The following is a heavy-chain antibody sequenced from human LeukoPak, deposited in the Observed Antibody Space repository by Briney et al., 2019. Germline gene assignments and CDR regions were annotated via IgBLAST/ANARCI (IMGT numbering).Heavy chain of an antibody. V-gene: IGHV1-18*01. Sequence: ASVKVSCKTSGFTFSDYAITWVRQVPGQGLEWMGWISVYSVNTSSIQSLQGRVIMTIDTSTTTAYMELRSLRSDDTALYYCARRRGPQFYCDSWGQGTLVTVSS. CDR3: ARRRGPQFYCDS. CDR1: GFTFSDYA. CDR2: ISVYSVNT. J-gene: IGHJ4*02.